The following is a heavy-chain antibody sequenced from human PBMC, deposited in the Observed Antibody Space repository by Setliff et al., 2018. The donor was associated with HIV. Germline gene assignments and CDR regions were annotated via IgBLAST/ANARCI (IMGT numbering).Heavy chain of an antibody. Sequence: SETLSLTCTVSGGSISSRSYYWGWIRQPPGKGLEWIGTISYSGNTYYRPSLKSRVTISVDTSKNQFSLRLNSMTAADTSVYYCACRYYDLWSNYYTGIPYWGQGTLVTVSS. J-gene: IGHJ4*02. CDR2: ISYSGNT. V-gene: IGHV4-39*01. CDR3: ACRYYDLWSNYYTGIPY. D-gene: IGHD3-3*01. CDR1: GGSISSRSYY.